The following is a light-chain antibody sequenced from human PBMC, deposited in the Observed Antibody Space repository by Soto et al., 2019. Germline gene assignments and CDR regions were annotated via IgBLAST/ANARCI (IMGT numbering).Light chain of an antibody. CDR2: GAS. CDR1: QSIGIN. Sequence: ELVMTQSPATLSVSRGERATLSCRASQSIGINLAWFHQKPGQAPRLLIYGASTRATGIPDRLSGSGSGTELNLTISSLQSEDFAVYYCQKCKDWPLTCGGGTKVDIK. V-gene: IGKV3-15*01. J-gene: IGKJ4*01. CDR3: QKCKDWPLT.